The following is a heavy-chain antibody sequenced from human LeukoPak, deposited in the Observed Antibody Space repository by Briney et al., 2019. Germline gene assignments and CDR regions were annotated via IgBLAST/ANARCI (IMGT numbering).Heavy chain of an antibody. D-gene: IGHD3-22*01. CDR1: GFTFTSYG. V-gene: IGHV3-23*01. CDR2: VSGGGGST. CDR3: AIWRYYDSSAQEAFDI. Sequence: GGSLRLSCAASGFTFTSYGMSWVRQAPGKGLEWVSAVSGGGGSTYYADSVKGRFTISRDNSKNTLYLQMNSLRAEDTAVYYCAIWRYYDSSAQEAFDIWGQGTMVTVSS. J-gene: IGHJ3*02.